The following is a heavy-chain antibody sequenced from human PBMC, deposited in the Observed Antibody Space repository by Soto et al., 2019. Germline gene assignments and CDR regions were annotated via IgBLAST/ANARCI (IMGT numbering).Heavy chain of an antibody. J-gene: IGHJ3*02. D-gene: IGHD5-12*01. Sequence: SLKVACNAAGGTCSCQGISWVRQAPGQGLEWMGGIIPIFGTANYAQKFQGRVTITADESTSTAYMELSSLRSEDTAVYYCARGMATITHDAFDIWGQGTMVTVSS. CDR1: GGTCSCQG. CDR3: ARGMATITHDAFDI. V-gene: IGHV1-69*13. CDR2: IIPIFGTA.